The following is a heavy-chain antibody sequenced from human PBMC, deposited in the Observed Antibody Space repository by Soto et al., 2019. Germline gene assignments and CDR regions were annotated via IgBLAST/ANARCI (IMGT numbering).Heavy chain of an antibody. CDR2: ISSSTSYV. D-gene: IGHD2-2*01. CDR3: ARDPSEGRVGNWFES. Sequence: GGSLRLSCAASGFTFSRYGMNWLRQAPGKGLEWVASISSSTSYVYYADSVKGRFSTSRDNAKKILYLEMYALRTEDTAVYYCARDPSEGRVGNWFESWGQGTLVTVSS. CDR1: GFTFSRYG. J-gene: IGHJ5*01. V-gene: IGHV3-21*01.